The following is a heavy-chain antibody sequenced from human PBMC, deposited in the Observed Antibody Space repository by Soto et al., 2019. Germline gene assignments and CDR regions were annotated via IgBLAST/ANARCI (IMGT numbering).Heavy chain of an antibody. Sequence: GGSLRLSCAASGFTFSGSAMHWVRQASGKGLEWVGRIRSKANSYATAYAASVKGRFTISRDDSKNTAYLQMNSLKTEDTAVYYCTRQFTYYDYIWGSYHDAFDIWGQGTMVTVSS. CDR3: TRQFTYYDYIWGSYHDAFDI. D-gene: IGHD3-16*02. V-gene: IGHV3-73*01. J-gene: IGHJ3*02. CDR1: GFTFSGSA. CDR2: IRSKANSYAT.